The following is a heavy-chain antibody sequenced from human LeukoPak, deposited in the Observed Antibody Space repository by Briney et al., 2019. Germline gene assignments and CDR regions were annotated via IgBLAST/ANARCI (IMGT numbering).Heavy chain of an antibody. J-gene: IGHJ5*02. CDR3: ARDTYGSGSPNWFDP. D-gene: IGHD3-10*01. CDR1: GGSISSGGYS. Sequence: SETLSLTCAVSGGSISSGGYSWSWIRQPAGKGLEWIGRIYTSGSTNYNPSLKSRVTMSVDTSKNQFSLKLSSVTAADTAVYYCARDTYGSGSPNWFDPWGQGTLVTVSS. CDR2: IYTSGST. V-gene: IGHV4-61*02.